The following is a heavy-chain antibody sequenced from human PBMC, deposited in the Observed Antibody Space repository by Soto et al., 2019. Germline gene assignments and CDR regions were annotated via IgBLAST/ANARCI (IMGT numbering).Heavy chain of an antibody. Sequence: PSETLSLTCTVSGDSIRDSFWSWVRQPPGKGLEWIGLVHHTGNTNYNPSLETRVTMLIDASANHFSLTLTSVTPADAAIYYCAXGREDHVDHHFGHLFDSWGQGTLVTVSS. V-gene: IGHV4-59*01. CDR1: GDSIRDSF. CDR2: VHHTGNT. CDR3: AXGREDHVDHHFGHLFDS. J-gene: IGHJ4*02. D-gene: IGHD3-10*01.